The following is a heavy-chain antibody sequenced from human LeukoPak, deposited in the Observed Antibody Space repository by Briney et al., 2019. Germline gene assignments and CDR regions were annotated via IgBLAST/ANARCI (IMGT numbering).Heavy chain of an antibody. CDR3: ARQGVGTYDYGDEGYYMDV. CDR2: IYYSGST. V-gene: IGHV4-39*01. D-gene: IGHD4-17*01. CDR1: GGSISSSSYY. J-gene: IGHJ6*03. Sequence: PSETLSLTCTVSGGSISSSSYYWRWIRQPPGKGLEWIWSIYYSGSTYYTPSLKSRVIISVATSKNQFSLKLSYVTAADTDVYYCARQGVGTYDYGDEGYYMDVWGKGTTVTISS.